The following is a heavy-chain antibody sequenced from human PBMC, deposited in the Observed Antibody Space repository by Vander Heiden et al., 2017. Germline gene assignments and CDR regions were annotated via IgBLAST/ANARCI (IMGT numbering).Heavy chain of an antibody. CDR3: AKDRDSSGWYGYNWFDP. Sequence: EVQLLESGGGLVQPGGSLRLSCAASGFPFSSYAMSWVRQAPGKGLEWVSAISGSGGRTYYADSVKGRFTISRDNSKNTLYLQMNSLRAEDTAVYYCAKDRDSSGWYGYNWFDPWGQGTLVTVSS. V-gene: IGHV3-23*01. J-gene: IGHJ5*02. CDR1: GFPFSSYA. CDR2: ISGSGGRT. D-gene: IGHD6-19*01.